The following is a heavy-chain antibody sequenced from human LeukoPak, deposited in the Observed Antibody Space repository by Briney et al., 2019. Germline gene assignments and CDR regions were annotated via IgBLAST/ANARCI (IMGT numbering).Heavy chain of an antibody. D-gene: IGHD4-11*01. J-gene: IGHJ4*02. Sequence: ASVKVSCKASGHTFTGYYMNWVRQAPGQGLEWMGWIKPNSGGTHYAQKFQGRVTMTRDTSISTAYMELSRLRSDDTAVYYCARDHDYSNYAYSYWGQGTLVTVSS. CDR3: ARDHDYSNYAYSY. V-gene: IGHV1-2*02. CDR1: GHTFTGYY. CDR2: IKPNSGGT.